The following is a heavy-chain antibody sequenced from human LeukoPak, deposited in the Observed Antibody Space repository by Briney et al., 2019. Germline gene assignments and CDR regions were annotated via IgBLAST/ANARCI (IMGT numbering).Heavy chain of an antibody. CDR3: ARLRTKQWLVLYYFDY. J-gene: IGHJ4*02. CDR2: IYYSGST. CDR1: GGSISSGGYC. D-gene: IGHD6-19*01. V-gene: IGHV4-31*03. Sequence: SETLSLTCTVSGGSISSGGYCWSWIRQHPGKGLEWIGYIYYSGSTYYNPSLKSRVTISVDTSKNQFSLKLSSVTAADTAVYYCARLRTKQWLVLYYFDYWGQGTLVTVSS.